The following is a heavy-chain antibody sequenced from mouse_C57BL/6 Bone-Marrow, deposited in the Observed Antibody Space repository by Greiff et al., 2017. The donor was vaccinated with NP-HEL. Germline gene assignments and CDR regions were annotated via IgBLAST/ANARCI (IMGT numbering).Heavy chain of an antibody. CDR1: GYTFTSYW. J-gene: IGHJ4*01. V-gene: IGHV1-64*01. CDR2: IHPNSGST. Sequence: VQLKQPGAELVKPGASVKLSCKASGYTFTSYWMHWVKQRPGQGLEWIGMIHPNSGSTNYNEKFKSKATLTVDKSSSTAYMQLSSLTSEDSAVYYCARRVTTVVATDYYAMDYWGQGTSVTVSS. D-gene: IGHD1-1*01. CDR3: ARRVTTVVATDYYAMDY.